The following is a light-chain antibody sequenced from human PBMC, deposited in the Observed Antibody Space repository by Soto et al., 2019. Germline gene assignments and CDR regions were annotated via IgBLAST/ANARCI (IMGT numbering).Light chain of an antibody. Sequence: QSVLTQAPSASGTPGQRVTISCSGSSSNIGVNYLYWYQQLPGTAPKLLVFDDNQRPSGVPARFSASTSCTSAFLAISGLRSEDEAAYYCAAWDNSLSGRVFGGGTKLTVL. CDR2: DDN. CDR3: AAWDNSLSGRV. CDR1: SSNIGVNY. V-gene: IGLV1-47*02. J-gene: IGLJ3*02.